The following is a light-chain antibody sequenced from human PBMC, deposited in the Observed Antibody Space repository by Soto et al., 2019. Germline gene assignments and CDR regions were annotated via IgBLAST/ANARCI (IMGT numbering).Light chain of an antibody. CDR2: GAS. CDR1: QSVSSN. J-gene: IGKJ1*01. CDR3: QQDNNWPRT. V-gene: IGKV3-15*01. Sequence: EIVMTQSPATLSVSPGERATLSCRASQSVSSNLAWYQQKPGQAHRLLIYGASTRATGIPARFSGSGSGKEFTLTISSLQSEEFAVYYCQQDNNWPRTFGQGTKVEIK.